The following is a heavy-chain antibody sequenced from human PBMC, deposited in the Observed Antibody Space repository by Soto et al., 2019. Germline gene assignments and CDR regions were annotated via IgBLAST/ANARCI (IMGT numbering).Heavy chain of an antibody. CDR1: GYTLTRYC. CDR2: INPNSGST. D-gene: IGHD2-2*01. V-gene: IGHV1-46*01. Sequence: QVQLVQSGAEVKKPGASVKVSCKASGYTLTRYCIHWVRQAPGQGLEWMGIINPNSGSTSYAQKFPDRVTMTRETSTSTGYMELSSLRSEDTAVYYCARDIVVAPTARGWFDPWGQGTLVTVSS. J-gene: IGHJ5*02. CDR3: ARDIVVAPTARGWFDP.